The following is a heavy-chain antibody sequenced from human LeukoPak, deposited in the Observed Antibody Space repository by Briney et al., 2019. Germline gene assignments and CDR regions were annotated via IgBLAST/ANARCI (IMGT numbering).Heavy chain of an antibody. J-gene: IGHJ4*02. D-gene: IGHD1-14*01. CDR1: GYTFTGYY. CDR2: INPNSGST. V-gene: IGHV1-2*02. CDR3: ARASSGWNHEGY. Sequence: ASVKVSCKASGYTFTGYYMHWVRQAPGQGLEWMGWINPNSGSTNYAQKFQGRVTMTRDTSISTAYMELSRLRSEDTAVYCCARASSGWNHEGYWGQGTLVTVSS.